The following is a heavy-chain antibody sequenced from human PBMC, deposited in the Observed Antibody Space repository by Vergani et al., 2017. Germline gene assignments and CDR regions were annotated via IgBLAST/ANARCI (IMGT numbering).Heavy chain of an antibody. CDR3: ARKRGARRAADCHSYDF. CDR1: GDSVISTDYH. J-gene: IGHJ4*02. D-gene: IGHD2-21*02. CDR2: MEYSGST. Sequence: QVQLQESGPGLVKPSETLSLTCTVSGDSVISTDYHWGWIRQPPGKGLEWIGSMEYSGSTSYNPSLESRISISFETPKNQFSLRLTSVTAADTAVYYCARKRGARRAADCHSYDFWDPGTLVGVAS. V-gene: IGHV4-39*01.